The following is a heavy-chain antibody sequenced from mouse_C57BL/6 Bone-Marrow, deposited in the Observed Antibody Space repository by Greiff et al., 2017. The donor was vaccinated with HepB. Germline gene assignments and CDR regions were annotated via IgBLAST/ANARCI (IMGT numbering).Heavy chain of an antibody. D-gene: IGHD4-1*01. CDR1: GFNIKDDY. CDR3: TPPWDWYFDV. CDR2: IDPENGDT. Sequence: EVQLQESGAELVRPGASVKLSCTASGFNIKDDYMHWVKQRPEQGLEWIGWIDPENGDTEYASKFQGKATITADTSSNAAYLQPSSLTSEDAAVYYCTPPWDWYFDVWGTGTTVTVSS. V-gene: IGHV14-4*01. J-gene: IGHJ1*03.